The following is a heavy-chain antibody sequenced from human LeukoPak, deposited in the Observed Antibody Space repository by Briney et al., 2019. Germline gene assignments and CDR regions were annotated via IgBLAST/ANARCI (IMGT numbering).Heavy chain of an antibody. CDR3: ARDSYYCSSTSCYREYFDY. CDR2: IYYSGST. Sequence: SETLSLTCSVSGGSINNYYWSWIRQPPGKGLEWVAYIYYSGSTNYNPSLKSRVTISVDTSKNQFSLKLSSVTAADTAVYYCARDSYYCSSTSCYREYFDYWGQGTLVTVPS. V-gene: IGHV4-59*01. J-gene: IGHJ4*02. CDR1: GGSINNYY. D-gene: IGHD2-2*01.